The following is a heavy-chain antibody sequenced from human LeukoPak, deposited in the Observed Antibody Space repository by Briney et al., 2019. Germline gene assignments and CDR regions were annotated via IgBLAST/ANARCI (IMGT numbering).Heavy chain of an antibody. D-gene: IGHD3-16*01. Sequence: SETLSLTCAASGVPISSDDWWSWVRQPPGKGLEFIGEIHESGSTNYNPSLQRRVTMSVDKPNNQVSLQVNSVTAADTAVYYFATVAIYRWGTWGQGTLVTVSP. V-gene: IGHV4-4*02. J-gene: IGHJ5*02. CDR1: GVPISSDDW. CDR2: IHESGST. CDR3: ATVAIYRWGT.